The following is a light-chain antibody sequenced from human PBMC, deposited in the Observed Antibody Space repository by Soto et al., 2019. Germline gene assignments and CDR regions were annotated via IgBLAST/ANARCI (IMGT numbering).Light chain of an antibody. CDR1: QGISSY. Sequence: IQMTQSPSSLSAAVGDRVTITCRASQGISSYLAWYQQKPGKAPKLLIYAASTLQSGDPSRFSGSGSGTDNNPTISRLQHEVNTVYYCQQLNSYTLTVGGGTK. CDR2: AAS. J-gene: IGKJ4*01. CDR3: QQLNSYTLT. V-gene: IGKV1-9*01.